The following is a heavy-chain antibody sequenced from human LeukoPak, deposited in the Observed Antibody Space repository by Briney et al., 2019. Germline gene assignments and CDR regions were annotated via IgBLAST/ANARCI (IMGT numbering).Heavy chain of an antibody. CDR2: ISYDGIKK. Sequence: GGSLRLSCAASGFTFSSYTVHWVRQAPGKGLEWVAVISYDGIKKYYADSVKGRFTISRDNSKNTLFIQVSSLRPEDTAVYYCVNQISGWVYWGRGTLVTVSS. J-gene: IGHJ4*02. CDR3: VNQISGWVY. CDR1: GFTFSSYT. V-gene: IGHV3-30*14. D-gene: IGHD6-19*01.